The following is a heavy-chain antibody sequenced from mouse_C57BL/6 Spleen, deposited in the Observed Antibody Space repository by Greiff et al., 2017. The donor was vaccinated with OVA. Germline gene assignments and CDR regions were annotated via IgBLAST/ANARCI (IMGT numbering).Heavy chain of an antibody. CDR2: IYPGDGDT. CDR1: GYAFSSSW. J-gene: IGHJ4*01. CDR3: ARKNDDDAMDY. D-gene: IGHD2-12*01. V-gene: IGHV1-82*01. Sequence: QVQLQQSGPELVKPGASVKISCKASGYAFSSSWMNWVKQRPGKGLEWIGRIYPGDGDTNYNGKFKGKATLTADKSSSTAYMQLSSLTSEDSAVYFCARKNDDDAMDYWGQGTSVTVSS.